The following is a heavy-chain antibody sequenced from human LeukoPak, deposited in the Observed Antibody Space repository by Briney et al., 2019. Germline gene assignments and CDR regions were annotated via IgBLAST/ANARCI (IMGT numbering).Heavy chain of an antibody. J-gene: IGHJ4*02. V-gene: IGHV4-38-2*02. D-gene: IGHD5-12*01. CDR3: AISGYDPGANFDY. CDR1: GYSISSGYY. CDR2: IYHSGST. Sequence: SETLSLTCTVSGYSISSGYYWGWIRQPPGKGLEWIGSIYHSGSTYYNPSLKSRVTISVDTSKNQFSLKLSSVTAADTAVYYCAISGYDPGANFDYWGQGTLVTVSS.